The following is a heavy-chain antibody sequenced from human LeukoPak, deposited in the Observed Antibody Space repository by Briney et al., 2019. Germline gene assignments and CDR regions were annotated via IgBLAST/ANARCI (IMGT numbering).Heavy chain of an antibody. D-gene: IGHD3-3*01. CDR1: GFTFSDTW. J-gene: IGHJ4*02. CDR2: ISRNGAVT. CDR3: ARDWSDGFDY. V-gene: IGHV3-11*06. Sequence: GGSLRLSCAASGFTFSDTWMHWVRQAPGKGLEWVSLISRNGAVTKYADSVRGRFTVSRDNAKNSVYLQMNSLRAEDTAVYYCARDWSDGFDYWGQGTLVTVSS.